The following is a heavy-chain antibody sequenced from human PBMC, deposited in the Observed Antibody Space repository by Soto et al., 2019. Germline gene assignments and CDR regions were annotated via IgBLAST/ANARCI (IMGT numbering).Heavy chain of an antibody. V-gene: IGHV3-23*01. D-gene: IGHD2-2*01. Sequence: EVQLLESGGGLVQPGGSLRLSCAASGFTFNNYAMGWVRQAPGKGLEWVSAITESGDDTYYIDSVKGRFTISRDNSKSTWYLQMNSLRAEDTAIYYCAKVGSSSWSPHYYFDYWGQGTLVTVSS. CDR1: GFTFNNYA. J-gene: IGHJ4*02. CDR2: ITESGDDT. CDR3: AKVGSSSWSPHYYFDY.